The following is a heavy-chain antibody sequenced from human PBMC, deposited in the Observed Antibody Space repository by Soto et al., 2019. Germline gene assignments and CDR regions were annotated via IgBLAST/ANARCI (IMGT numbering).Heavy chain of an antibody. CDR3: ARGVVAGNYYYGMDV. V-gene: IGHV1-69*13. J-gene: IGHJ6*02. Sequence: SVKVSCKASGGTFSSYAISWVRQASGQGLEWMGGIIPINHAQKFQARVTITAEESTSTAYMELSSLRSEDTAVYYCARGVVAGNYYYGMDVWGQGTTVTVSS. CDR2: IIPI. CDR1: GGTFSSYA. D-gene: IGHD6-19*01.